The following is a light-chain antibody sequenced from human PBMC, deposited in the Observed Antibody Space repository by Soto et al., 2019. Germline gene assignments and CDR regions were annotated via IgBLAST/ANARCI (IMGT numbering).Light chain of an antibody. V-gene: IGKV3-15*01. CDR1: QSVSSK. J-gene: IGKJ1*01. CDR2: DAS. CDR3: QHYSTWLWT. Sequence: EIVMTQSPATLSVSPGERATLSSRASQSVSSKLAWYQQKPGQGPRLLIYDASSRATGIPARFSGSGSGTEFTLTISSLQSEDFAVYYCQHYSTWLWTFGQGTKVEIK.